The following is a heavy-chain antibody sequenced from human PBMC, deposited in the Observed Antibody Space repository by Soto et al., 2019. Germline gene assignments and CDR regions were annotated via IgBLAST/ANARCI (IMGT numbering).Heavy chain of an antibody. CDR3: AKVGDYCSGGSSPGLP. J-gene: IGHJ5*02. CDR1: GFTFSSCA. CDR2: ISGSGGST. V-gene: IGHV3-23*01. D-gene: IGHD2-15*01. Sequence: EVQLLESGGGLVQPGGSLRLSCAASGFTFSSCAMSWVRQAPGKGLEWVSAISGSGGSTYYADSVKGRFTISRDNSKNTLYLQMNSLRAEDTAVYYCAKVGDYCSGGSSPGLPWGQGTLVTVSS.